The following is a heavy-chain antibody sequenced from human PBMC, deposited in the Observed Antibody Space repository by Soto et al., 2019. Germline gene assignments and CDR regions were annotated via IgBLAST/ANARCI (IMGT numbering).Heavy chain of an antibody. Sequence: WASVKVSCKTSGYTFTDYDINWVRQATGQGLEWIGWMNPNSGETGYAQKFQGRVTMTRSASLSTAYLELSSLRSEDTAVYYCARVAVAARPRWYNWFGPWGQGTLVTVSS. CDR2: MNPNSGET. D-gene: IGHD2-15*01. CDR3: ARVAVAARPRWYNWFGP. V-gene: IGHV1-8*01. CDR1: GYTFTDYD. J-gene: IGHJ5*02.